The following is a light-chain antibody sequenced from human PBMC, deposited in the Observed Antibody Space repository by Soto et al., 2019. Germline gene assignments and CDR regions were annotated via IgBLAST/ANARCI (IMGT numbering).Light chain of an antibody. CDR2: YDD. Sequence: QSVLTQPPSVSEAPRQRVSISCYGSSSNVGNNAVNWLQQLPGKAPKLLIYYDDVLPSGVSDRFSGSKSGTSATLAISGLQYEYEADYYCGTWDDRLNGWVFGGGTKLTVL. J-gene: IGLJ3*02. CDR3: GTWDDRLNGWV. CDR1: SSNVGNNA. V-gene: IGLV1-36*01.